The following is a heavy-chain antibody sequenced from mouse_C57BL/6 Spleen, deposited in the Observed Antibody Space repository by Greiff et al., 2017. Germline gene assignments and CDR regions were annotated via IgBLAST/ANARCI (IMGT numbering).Heavy chain of an antibody. CDR1: GYTFTSYW. V-gene: IGHV1-55*01. D-gene: IGHD1-1*01. CDR2: IYPGSGST. J-gene: IGHJ4*01. CDR3: AREDYDYAMDY. Sequence: QVQLQQPGAELVKPGASVKMSCKASGYTFTSYWITWVKQRPGQGLAWIGDIYPGSGSTNYNEKFKSKATLTVDTSSSTAYMQLSSLTSEDSAVYYCAREDYDYAMDYWGQGTSVTVSS.